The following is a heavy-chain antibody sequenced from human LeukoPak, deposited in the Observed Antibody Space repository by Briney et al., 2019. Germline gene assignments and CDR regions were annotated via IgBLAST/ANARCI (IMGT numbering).Heavy chain of an antibody. CDR1: GYTFTNYG. CDR3: ARYMVRGVIILGY. D-gene: IGHD3-10*01. Sequence: ASVTVSCKTSGYTFTNYGITWVRQAPGQGLEWMGWINPYNGNTNYAQKLQDRVTMTTDTSTSTAYMELRSLRSDDTALYFCARYMVRGVIILGYWGQGTLVTVSS. CDR2: INPYNGNT. V-gene: IGHV1-18*01. J-gene: IGHJ4*02.